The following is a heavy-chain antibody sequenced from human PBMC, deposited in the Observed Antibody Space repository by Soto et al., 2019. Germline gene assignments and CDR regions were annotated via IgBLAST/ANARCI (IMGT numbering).Heavy chain of an antibody. V-gene: IGHV3-23*01. CDR1: GFIFENLG. D-gene: IGHD1-26*01. CDR2: ISGSGFKK. J-gene: IGHJ5*02. Sequence: VGSLRLSCAASGFIFENLGMSWVRQAPGKGLEWISSISGSGFKKYYADSVKGRFTISRDNSKSTVYLELNNLSAEDTAVYHCAKNQGVELVPLATVDWFDPWGQGSVVTVSS. CDR3: AKNQGVELVPLATVDWFDP.